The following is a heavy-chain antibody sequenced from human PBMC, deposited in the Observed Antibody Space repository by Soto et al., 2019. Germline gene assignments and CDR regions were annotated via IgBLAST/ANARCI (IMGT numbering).Heavy chain of an antibody. J-gene: IGHJ4*02. CDR2: IYYSGST. CDR3: ASIVSSAPGEFSD. CDR1: GGSISSGGYY. D-gene: IGHD3-10*01. V-gene: IGHV4-31*03. Sequence: QVQLQESGPGLVKPSQTLSLTCTVSGGSISSGGYYWSWIRQHPGKGLEWIGYIYYSGSTYYNPSLKSRVTISVDASKNLFSLKLGSVTAADTAVYYCASIVSSAPGEFSDWGQGTLVTVSS.